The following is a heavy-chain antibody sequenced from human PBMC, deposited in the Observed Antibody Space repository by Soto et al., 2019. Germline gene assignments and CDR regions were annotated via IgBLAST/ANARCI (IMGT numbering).Heavy chain of an antibody. Sequence: QVQLVESGGGVVQPGRSLRLSCAASGFTFSSYAMHWVRQAPGKGLEWVAVISYDGSNKYYADSVKGRFTISRDNSKNTLYLQMNSLRADDTAVYYCARDPRLYCSGGSCYSSVWFDPWGQGTLVTVSS. CDR2: ISYDGSNK. J-gene: IGHJ5*02. D-gene: IGHD2-15*01. CDR3: ARDPRLYCSGGSCYSSVWFDP. V-gene: IGHV3-30-3*01. CDR1: GFTFSSYA.